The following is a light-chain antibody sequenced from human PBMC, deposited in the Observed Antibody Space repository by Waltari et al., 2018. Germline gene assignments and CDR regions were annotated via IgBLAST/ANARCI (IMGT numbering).Light chain of an antibody. CDR1: QTVSTY. J-gene: IGKJ1*01. V-gene: IGKV3-15*01. Sequence: EIVMTQSPATLSVSPGERATLSCRASQTVSTYLAWYQQKPGQAPRLLIYGASTRATGIPARFSGSGSGTEFTLTISSLQSEDFAVYYCQQYNNWHTWTFGQGTTVEIK. CDR2: GAS. CDR3: QQYNNWHTWT.